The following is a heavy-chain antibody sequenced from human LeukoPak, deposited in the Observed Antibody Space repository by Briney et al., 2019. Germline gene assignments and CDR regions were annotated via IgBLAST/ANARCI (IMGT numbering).Heavy chain of an antibody. V-gene: IGHV4-4*07. CDR1: GGSISGCY. CDR3: ARQSDSSGYYYLGAFDF. Sequence: SETQSLTCTVSGGSISGCYWSWIRQPAGKGLEWIGRIYTTGNTNYNPSLKSRLTMSVDTSKNQFSLKLSSVTAADTAVYYCARQSDSSGYYYLGAFDFWGQGTMVTVSS. J-gene: IGHJ3*01. D-gene: IGHD3-22*01. CDR2: IYTTGNT.